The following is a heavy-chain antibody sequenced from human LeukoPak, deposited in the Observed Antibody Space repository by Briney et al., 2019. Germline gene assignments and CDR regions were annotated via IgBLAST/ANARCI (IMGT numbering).Heavy chain of an antibody. Sequence: SETLSLTCTVSGYSIRSGYYWGWIRQPSGKGLEWIGSIYHSGSTYYNPSLKSRVTMSVDTSKNQFSLKLSSVTAADTVVYYCARVIQLWAYNWFDPWGQGTLVTVSS. CDR1: GYSIRSGYY. J-gene: IGHJ5*02. D-gene: IGHD5-18*01. CDR3: ARVIQLWAYNWFDP. V-gene: IGHV4-38-2*02. CDR2: IYHSGST.